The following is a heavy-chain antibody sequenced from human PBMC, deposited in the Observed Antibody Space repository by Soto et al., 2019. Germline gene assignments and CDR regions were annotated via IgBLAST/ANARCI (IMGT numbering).Heavy chain of an antibody. J-gene: IGHJ6*02. D-gene: IGHD3-10*01. CDR2: VHHSWGS. CDR1: GGSINSYY. CDR3: ARQGFGPLHGLVDV. V-gene: IGHV4-59*08. Sequence: QVQLQESGPGLVKPSETLSLSCTVSGGSINSYYWSWIRQSPGKRMEWIGYVHHSWGSSYNPSLQSRVAISLDTSKSQFSLKVTSVTATDTAVYYRARQGFGPLHGLVDVWGQGTTVTVSS.